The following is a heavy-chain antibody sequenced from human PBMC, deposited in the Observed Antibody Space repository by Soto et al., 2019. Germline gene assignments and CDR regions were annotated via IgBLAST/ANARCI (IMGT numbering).Heavy chain of an antibody. CDR1: GFTFSTFW. CDR3: ARDFEY. V-gene: IGHV3-74*01. CDR2: INSDGSST. Sequence: EVQLVESGGGLVQPGGSLRLSCEASGFTFSTFWMHWVRQAPGKGLVWVSRINSDGSSTNYADSVKGRVTISRDNAKNTLYLQLNSLRPEDTAVYYCARDFEYWGQGTLGTFSS. J-gene: IGHJ4*02.